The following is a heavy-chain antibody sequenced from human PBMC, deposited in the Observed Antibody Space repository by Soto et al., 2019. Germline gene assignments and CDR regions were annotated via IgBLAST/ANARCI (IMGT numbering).Heavy chain of an antibody. Sequence: GASVKVSCKASGYTFTSYGISWVRQAPGQGLEWMGWISAYNGNTNYAQKLQGRVTMTTDTSTSTAYMELRSLRSDDTAVYYCAKGPFYDFWSGSPQPSPFDYWGQGTLVTVSS. CDR1: GYTFTSYG. J-gene: IGHJ4*02. V-gene: IGHV1-18*01. CDR3: AKGPFYDFWSGSPQPSPFDY. D-gene: IGHD3-3*01. CDR2: ISAYNGNT.